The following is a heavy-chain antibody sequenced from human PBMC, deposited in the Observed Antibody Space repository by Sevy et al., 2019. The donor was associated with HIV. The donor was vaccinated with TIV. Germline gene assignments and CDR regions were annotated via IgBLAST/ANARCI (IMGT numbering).Heavy chain of an antibody. Sequence: GGSLRLSCAASGFSVSSHAMHWVRQAPGKGLEWVALLSYDGSTPYYAHSVKGRFSISRDKSKNIVYLQMNSLRPADTALYYCTRDAGYSVGWYPSNYWGQGTLVTVSS. V-gene: IGHV3-30*04. CDR1: GFSVSSHA. CDR2: LSYDGSTP. CDR3: TRDAGYSVGWYPSNY. J-gene: IGHJ4*02. D-gene: IGHD6-19*01.